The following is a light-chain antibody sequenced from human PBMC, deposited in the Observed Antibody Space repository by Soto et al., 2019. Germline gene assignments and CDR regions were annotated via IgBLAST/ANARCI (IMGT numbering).Light chain of an antibody. J-gene: IGKJ1*01. Sequence: EIVMTQSPATLSVSPGERATLSCRASQSVSNKLVWYQQKPGQAPRLLIYAASTRATGIPARFSGSGSETGFTLTISSLQSEDLAVYYCQQYANWPKTFGQGTKVDIK. CDR1: QSVSNK. CDR2: AAS. V-gene: IGKV3-15*01. CDR3: QQYANWPKT.